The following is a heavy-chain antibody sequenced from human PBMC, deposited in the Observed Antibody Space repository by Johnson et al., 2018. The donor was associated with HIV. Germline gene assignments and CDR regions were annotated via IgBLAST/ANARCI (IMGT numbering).Heavy chain of an antibody. CDR3: ARDNLATPFGAFDF. CDR2: ISYDGSNK. D-gene: IGHD3-3*01. J-gene: IGHJ3*01. Sequence: VQLVESGGGVVQPGRSLRLSCAASGFTFSSYGMHWVRQAPGKGLEWVAVISYDGSNKYYSDFVVGRFTISRDSSKNTLYLHMNSLSAEDRAVYYCARDNLATPFGAFDFWGQGTMVIVSS. CDR1: GFTFSSYG. V-gene: IGHV3-30*03.